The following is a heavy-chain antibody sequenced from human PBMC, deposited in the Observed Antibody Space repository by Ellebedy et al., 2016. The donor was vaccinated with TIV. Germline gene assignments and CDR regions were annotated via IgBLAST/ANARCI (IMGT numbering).Heavy chain of an antibody. CDR1: GGPISSYY. J-gene: IGHJ6*02. CDR2: IYYSGST. CDR3: ARDLISGSYSVNYYYGMDV. Sequence: PSETLSLTCTVSGGPISSYYWSWIRQPPGKGLEWIGYIYYSGSTNYNPSLKSRFTISVDTSKNQFSLKLSSVTAADTSVYYCARDLISGSYSVNYYYGMDVWGQGTTVTVSS. V-gene: IGHV4-59*01. D-gene: IGHD1-26*01.